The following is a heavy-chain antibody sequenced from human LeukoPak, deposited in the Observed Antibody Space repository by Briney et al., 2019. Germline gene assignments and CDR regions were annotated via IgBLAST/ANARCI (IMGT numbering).Heavy chain of an antibody. V-gene: IGHV3-23*01. CDR3: ARDSPGEVGATPDY. D-gene: IGHD1-26*01. Sequence: GGSLRLSCAASGFNFNSYTMNWVRQAPGKGLQWVANILASGSPTYYADSVKGRFTISRDNSKNKVYLQMNSLRTEDTAVYYCARDSPGEVGATPDYWGQGTLVTVSS. J-gene: IGHJ4*02. CDR1: GFNFNSYT. CDR2: ILASGSPT.